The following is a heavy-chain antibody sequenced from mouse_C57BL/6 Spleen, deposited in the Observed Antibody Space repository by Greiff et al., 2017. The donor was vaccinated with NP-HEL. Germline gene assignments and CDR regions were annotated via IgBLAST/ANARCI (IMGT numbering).Heavy chain of an antibody. CDR3: ARNGDYYGSRYFDY. CDR2: IWSGGST. Sequence: VKLMESGPGLVQPSQSLSITCTVSGFSLTSYGVHWVRQSPGKGLEWLGVIWSGGSTDYNAAFISRLSISKDNSKSQVFFKMNSLQADDTAIYYCARNGDYYGSRYFDYWGQGTTLTVSS. CDR1: GFSLTSYG. V-gene: IGHV2-2*01. D-gene: IGHD1-1*01. J-gene: IGHJ2*01.